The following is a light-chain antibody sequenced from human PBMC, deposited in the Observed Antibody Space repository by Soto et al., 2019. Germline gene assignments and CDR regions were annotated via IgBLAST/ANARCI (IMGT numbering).Light chain of an antibody. J-gene: IGLJ2*01. CDR2: EVS. V-gene: IGLV2-23*02. Sequence: QSALTQPASVSGSPGQSITISCTGTSSDVGSYNLVSWYQQHPGKALKLMIYEVSKRPSGVSNRFSGSKSGNTASLTISGLQTEDEADYYCCSYASTSTFEVFGGGTQLTVL. CDR3: CSYASTSTFEV. CDR1: SSDVGSYNL.